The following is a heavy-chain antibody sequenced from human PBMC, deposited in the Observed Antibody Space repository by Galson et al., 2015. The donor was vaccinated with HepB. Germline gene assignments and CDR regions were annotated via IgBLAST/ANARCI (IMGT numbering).Heavy chain of an antibody. CDR2: ISYDGSNK. J-gene: IGHJ4*02. CDR3: AKDRMALEYSSLNY. V-gene: IGHV3-30*18. Sequence: SLRLSCAASGFTFSSYGMHWVRQAPGKGLEWVAIISYDGSNKYYADSVKGRFTISRDNSKNTLYLQMNSLRAEDTAMYYCAKDRMALEYSSLNYWGQGTLVTVSS. CDR1: GFTFSSYG. D-gene: IGHD6-6*01.